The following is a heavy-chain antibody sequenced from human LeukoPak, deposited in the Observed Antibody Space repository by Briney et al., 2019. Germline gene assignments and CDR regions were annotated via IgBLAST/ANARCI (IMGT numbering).Heavy chain of an antibody. Sequence: SETLSLTCTVSGGSISSYYWSWIRQPAGKGLEWIGRIYTSGSTNYNPSLKSRVTMSVDTSKNQFSLKLSSVTAADTAVYYCAREYQLLYPTYYYYMDVWGKGTTVTVSS. D-gene: IGHD2-2*02. J-gene: IGHJ6*03. CDR1: GGSISSYY. CDR3: AREYQLLYPTYYYYMDV. CDR2: IYTSGST. V-gene: IGHV4-4*07.